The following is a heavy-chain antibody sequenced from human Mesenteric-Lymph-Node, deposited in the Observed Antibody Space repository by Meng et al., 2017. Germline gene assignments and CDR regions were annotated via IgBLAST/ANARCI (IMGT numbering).Heavy chain of an antibody. CDR1: GFTFSSYG. V-gene: IGHV3-33*01. CDR3: ARDFYYGTHDH. Sequence: GESLKISCAASGFTFSSYGMHWVRQAPGKGLEWVAVIWYDGSNKYYADSVKGRFTISRDNSKNTLYLQMNSLRAEDTAVYFCARDFYYGTHDHWGQGTLVTVSS. J-gene: IGHJ5*02. CDR2: IWYDGSNK. D-gene: IGHD3-10*01.